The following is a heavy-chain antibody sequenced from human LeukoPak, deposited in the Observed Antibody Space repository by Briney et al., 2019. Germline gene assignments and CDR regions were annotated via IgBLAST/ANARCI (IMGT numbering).Heavy chain of an antibody. D-gene: IGHD1-26*01. CDR2: INPSGGST. CDR1: GYTFTSYY. Sequence: ASVKVSCKASGYTFTSYYMHRVRQAPGQGLEWMGIINPSGGSTSYAQKFQGRVTMTRDTSTSTVYMELSSLRSEDTAVYYCARDESLVGATLRGWFDPWGQGTLVTVSS. V-gene: IGHV1-46*01. CDR3: ARDESLVGATLRGWFDP. J-gene: IGHJ5*02.